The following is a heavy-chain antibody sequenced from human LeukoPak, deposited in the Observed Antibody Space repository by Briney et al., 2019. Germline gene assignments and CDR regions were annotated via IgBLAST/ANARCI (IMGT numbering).Heavy chain of an antibody. D-gene: IGHD2-2*01. CDR2: INHSGST. V-gene: IGHV4-34*01. CDR1: GGFFSGYY. Sequence: SETLSLTCAVYGGFFSGYYWSWIRQPPGKGLEWIGEINHSGSTNYNPSLKSRVTIPVDTSKNQFSLKLSSVTAADTAVYYCARGRTGPGYCSSTSCYGGPRFDYWGQGTLVTVSS. J-gene: IGHJ4*02. CDR3: ARGRTGPGYCSSTSCYGGPRFDY.